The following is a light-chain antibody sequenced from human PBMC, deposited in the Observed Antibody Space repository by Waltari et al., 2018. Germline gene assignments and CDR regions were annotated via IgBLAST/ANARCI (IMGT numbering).Light chain of an antibody. Sequence: QSVLNQPPSASGTPGQRVTISCSGSSSTIRSNAVNWYQQLPGTAPKLLIYATNQRPSGVPERFSGSKSGTSASLAISGLQSEDEADYYCAAWDDSLSGWVFGGGTKLTVL. CDR1: SSTIRSNA. J-gene: IGLJ3*02. CDR3: AAWDDSLSGWV. CDR2: ATN. V-gene: IGLV1-44*01.